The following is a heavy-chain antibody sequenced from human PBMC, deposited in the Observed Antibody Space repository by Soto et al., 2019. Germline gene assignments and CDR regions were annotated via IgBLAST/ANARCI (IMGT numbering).Heavy chain of an antibody. J-gene: IGHJ6*02. V-gene: IGHV3-30-3*01. CDR3: ARVDRLGDYYYYYGMDV. CDR2: ISYDGSNK. CDR1: GFTFSSYA. D-gene: IGHD6-25*01. Sequence: GGSLRLSCAASGFTFSSYAMHWVRQAPGKGLEWVAVISYDGSNKYYADSVKGRFTISRDNSKNTLYLQMNSLRAEDTAVYYCARVDRLGDYYYYYGMDVWGQGTTVTVSS.